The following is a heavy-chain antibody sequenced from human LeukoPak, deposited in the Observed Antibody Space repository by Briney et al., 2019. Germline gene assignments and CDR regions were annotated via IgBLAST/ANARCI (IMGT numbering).Heavy chain of an antibody. CDR2: ISGSGGIT. CDR1: GFTFSSYA. CDR3: AKEITMIVVPTTFDY. Sequence: GGSLRLSCAAYGFTFSSYAMSWVRQAPGKGLEWVSAISGSGGITYYADSVKGRFTISRDNSKNTLYLQMNSLRAEDTAVYYCAKEITMIVVPTTFDYWGQGTLVTVSS. J-gene: IGHJ4*02. V-gene: IGHV3-23*01. D-gene: IGHD3-22*01.